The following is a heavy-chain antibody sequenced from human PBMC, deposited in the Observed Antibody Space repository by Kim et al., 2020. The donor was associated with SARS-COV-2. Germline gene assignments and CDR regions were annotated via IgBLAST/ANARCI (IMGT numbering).Heavy chain of an antibody. CDR3: ARDWVGDGGNPLI. V-gene: IGHV1-69*13. Sequence: SVKVSCKASGGTFSSYAISWVRHAPGQGLEWMGGIIPIIGTANYAQKFQGRVTITADESTSTAYMELSSLRSEDTAVYYCARDWVGDGGNPLIWGQGTLVTVSS. D-gene: IGHD2-15*01. J-gene: IGHJ4*02. CDR1: GGTFSSYA. CDR2: IIPIIGTA.